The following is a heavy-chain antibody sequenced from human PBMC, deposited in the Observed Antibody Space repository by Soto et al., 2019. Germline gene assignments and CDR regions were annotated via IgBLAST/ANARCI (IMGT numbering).Heavy chain of an antibody. CDR3: ARDLTAAGLNDY. Sequence: QVQLVQSGAEVKKPGASVKVSCKASGYTFTSYAMHWVRQAPGQRLEWMGWINAGNGNTKYSQKFQGRVTITWDTSASTAYMELSSLRSEDTAVYYCARDLTAAGLNDYWGQGTLVTVSS. V-gene: IGHV1-3*01. CDR1: GYTFTSYA. J-gene: IGHJ4*02. D-gene: IGHD6-13*01. CDR2: INAGNGNT.